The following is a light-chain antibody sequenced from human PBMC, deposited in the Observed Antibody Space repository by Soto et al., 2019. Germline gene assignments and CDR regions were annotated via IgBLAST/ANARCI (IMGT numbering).Light chain of an antibody. J-gene: IGKJ1*01. CDR2: GAS. V-gene: IGKV3-15*01. Sequence: DIVMTQSPAPMSVSPGERATLSCRASQSVDINLAWYQKKAGQAPRLLIYGASTRATAIPARFSGSGSGTEFTLTISSLQSEDFAVYFCQHYNIWPWTFGQGTKVDI. CDR1: QSVDIN. CDR3: QHYNIWPWT.